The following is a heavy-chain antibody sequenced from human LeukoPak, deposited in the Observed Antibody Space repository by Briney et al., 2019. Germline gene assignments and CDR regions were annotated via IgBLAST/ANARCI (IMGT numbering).Heavy chain of an antibody. J-gene: IGHJ2*01. D-gene: IGHD1-26*01. CDR3: ARKKAELYRHFGL. CDR1: GGSISSGTYY. V-gene: IGHV4-61*02. CDR2: IYTSGTT. Sequence: SETLSLTCTVSGGSISSGTYYWSWIRQPAGKGLEWIGRIYTSGTTHYNPSLENRVIISVGTSKNQFSLKLSSVTAADTAVYYCARKKAELYRHFGLWGRGTLVTVSS.